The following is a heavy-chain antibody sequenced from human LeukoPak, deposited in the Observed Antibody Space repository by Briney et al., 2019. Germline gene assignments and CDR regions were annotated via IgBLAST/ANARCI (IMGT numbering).Heavy chain of an antibody. V-gene: IGHV1-2*02. CDR2: INPNSGGT. CDR3: ARDRRGYYYYMDV. CDR1: GYTFTGYY. J-gene: IGHJ6*03. Sequence: VASVKVSCKASGYTFTGYYMHWVRQAPGQGLEWMGWINPNSGGTNYAQKFQGRVTMTRDTSISTAYMELSRLRSDDTAVYYCARDRRGYYYYMDVWGKGTTVTISS.